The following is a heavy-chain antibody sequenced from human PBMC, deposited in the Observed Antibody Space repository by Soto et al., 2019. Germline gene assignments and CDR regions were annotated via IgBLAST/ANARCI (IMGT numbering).Heavy chain of an antibody. CDR2: MNPGSGDT. V-gene: IGHV1-8*01. CDR3: ARMESFGSLNWFDP. Sequence: DSGKVSCKASGYTFTNNDVSWVRQATGQGLEWMGWMNPGSGDTGYAQKFQGRVTMTRDISIATAYMELNSLTSEDTAIYYCARMESFGSLNWFDPWGQGTLVTVSS. J-gene: IGHJ5*02. D-gene: IGHD5-18*01. CDR1: GYTFTNND.